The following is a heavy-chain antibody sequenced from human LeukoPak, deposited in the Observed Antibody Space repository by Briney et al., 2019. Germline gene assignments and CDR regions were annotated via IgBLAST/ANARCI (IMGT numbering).Heavy chain of an antibody. V-gene: IGHV4-34*01. D-gene: IGHD3-3*01. Sequence: PSETLSLTCTVYGGPFSGYYWSWIRQPPGKGLEWIGEINHSGSTSYNPSLKSRVTISVDTSKNQFSLTLSSVTAADTAVYYCARLYFSRNVFIPARWDYWGQGTLVTVSS. CDR2: INHSGST. J-gene: IGHJ4*02. CDR3: ARLYFSRNVFIPARWDY. CDR1: GGPFSGYY.